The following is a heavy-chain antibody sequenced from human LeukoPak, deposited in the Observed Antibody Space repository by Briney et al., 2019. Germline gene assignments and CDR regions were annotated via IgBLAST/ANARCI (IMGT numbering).Heavy chain of an antibody. Sequence: GGSLRLSCAASGFTFSTYSMNWVRQAPGKGLEWVSSISSSSSYIYYADSVKGRFTISRDNAKNSLYLQMNSLRAEDTAVYYCARDPDHYDGSGYSLTWFDPRGQGTLVTVSS. CDR3: ARDPDHYDGSGYSLTWFDP. V-gene: IGHV3-21*01. CDR1: GFTFSTYS. D-gene: IGHD3-22*01. CDR2: ISSSSSYI. J-gene: IGHJ5*02.